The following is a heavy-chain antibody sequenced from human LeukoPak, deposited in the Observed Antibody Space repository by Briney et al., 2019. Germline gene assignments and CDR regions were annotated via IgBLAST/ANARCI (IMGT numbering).Heavy chain of an antibody. V-gene: IGHV4-59*08. CDR1: GGSIRSYY. CDR3: ARRGGAFDI. J-gene: IGHJ3*02. CDR2: IYYSGST. D-gene: IGHD2-15*01. Sequence: SETLSLTCTVSGGSIRSYYWSWLRQPPGKGLEWIGYIYYSGSTNYNPSLKSRVTISVDTSKNQFSLKLSSVTAADTAVYYCARRGGAFDIWGQGTMVTVSS.